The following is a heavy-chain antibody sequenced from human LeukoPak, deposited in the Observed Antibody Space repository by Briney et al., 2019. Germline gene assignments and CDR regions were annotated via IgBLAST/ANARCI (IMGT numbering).Heavy chain of an antibody. V-gene: IGHV1-18*01. CDR3: AREFDTIYVAFDY. Sequence: ASVKVSCTASGYTFTSYVINWVRQAPEQGLEWMGWISAYNGDTNYAQNLQGRVTMTTDTSTSKAYMELRRLRSDDTAVYYCAREFDTIYVAFDYWGQGTLVTVSS. CDR2: ISAYNGDT. J-gene: IGHJ4*02. D-gene: IGHD3-9*01. CDR1: GYTFTSYV.